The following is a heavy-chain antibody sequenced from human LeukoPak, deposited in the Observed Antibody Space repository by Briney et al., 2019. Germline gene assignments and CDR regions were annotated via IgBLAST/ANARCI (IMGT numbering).Heavy chain of an antibody. CDR2: ISGSGGNT. D-gene: IGHD3-10*01. Sequence: GGSLRLSCVASGFPFSSYWMTWVRQAPGKGPEWVSSISGSGGNTYYADFVKGRFTISRDSSKNTLYLQMNSLRAEDTAVYYCARSMVRGVIGGVDYWGQGTLVTVSS. J-gene: IGHJ4*02. CDR1: GFPFSSYW. CDR3: ARSMVRGVIGGVDY. V-gene: IGHV3-23*01.